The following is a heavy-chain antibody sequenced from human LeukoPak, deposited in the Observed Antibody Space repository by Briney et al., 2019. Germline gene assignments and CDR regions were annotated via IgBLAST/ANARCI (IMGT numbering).Heavy chain of an antibody. CDR3: ATLRGDRYYYDSSGYYYE. J-gene: IGHJ4*02. CDR2: FDPEDGET. V-gene: IGHV1-24*01. CDR1: GYTLTELS. Sequence: ASVKVSCKVSGYTLTELSMHWVRQAPGKGLEWMGGFDPEDGETIYAQKFQGRVTMTEDTFTDTAYMELSSLRSEDTAVYYCATLRGDRYYYDSSGYYYEWGQGTLVTVSS. D-gene: IGHD3-22*01.